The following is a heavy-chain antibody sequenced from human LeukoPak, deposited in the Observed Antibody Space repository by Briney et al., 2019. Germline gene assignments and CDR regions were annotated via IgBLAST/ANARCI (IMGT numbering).Heavy chain of an antibody. Sequence: GGSPRLSCAASGFTFSSYSMNWVRQAPGKGLEWVSSISSSSSYIYYADSVKGRFTISRDDAKNSLYLQMNSLRAEDTAVYYCARDSVDDILTGYLAFDIWGQGTMATVSS. D-gene: IGHD3-9*01. CDR3: ARDSVDDILTGYLAFDI. J-gene: IGHJ3*02. CDR1: GFTFSSYS. CDR2: ISSSSSYI. V-gene: IGHV3-21*01.